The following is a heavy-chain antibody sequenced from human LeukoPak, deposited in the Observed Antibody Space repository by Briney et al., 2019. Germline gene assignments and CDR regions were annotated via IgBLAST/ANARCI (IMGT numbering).Heavy chain of an antibody. J-gene: IGHJ4*02. CDR1: GGTFSIFA. V-gene: IGHV1-69*06. D-gene: IGHD4-23*01. Sequence: SVKVSCKASGGTFSIFAITWVRQAPGQGLEWMGRTIPIFATANYAQKFQGRVTITADKSTTTAYMELSSLRSEDTAVYYCATSPDYGGKMHYFDYWGQGTLVTVSS. CDR3: ATSPDYGGKMHYFDY. CDR2: TIPIFATA.